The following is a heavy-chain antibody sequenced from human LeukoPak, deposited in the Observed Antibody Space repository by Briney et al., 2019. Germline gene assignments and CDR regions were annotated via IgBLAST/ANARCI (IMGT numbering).Heavy chain of an antibody. J-gene: IGHJ6*02. Sequence: GRSLRLSCAASGFTFSSYGMNWVRQAPGKGLEWVAVIWYDGSNKHYADSVKGRFTISRDNSKNTLYLQMNSLRAEDTAVYYCARDGFKYDILTSRNENYGMDVWGQGTTVTVSS. CDR3: ARDGFKYDILTSRNENYGMDV. D-gene: IGHD3-9*01. CDR1: GFTFSSYG. CDR2: IWYDGSNK. V-gene: IGHV3-33*01.